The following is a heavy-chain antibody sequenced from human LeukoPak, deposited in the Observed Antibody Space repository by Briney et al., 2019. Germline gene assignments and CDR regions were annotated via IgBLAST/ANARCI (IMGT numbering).Heavy chain of an antibody. Sequence: PSETLSLTCTVSGGSISSGSYYWSWIRQPPGKGLEWIGSIYYSGSTYYNPSLKSRVTISVDTSKNQFSLKLSSVTAADTAVYYCARGGTAYYYGSGSYYNSWFDPWGQGTLVTVSS. CDR1: GGSISSGSYY. CDR2: IYYSGST. V-gene: IGHV4-39*01. J-gene: IGHJ5*02. CDR3: ARGGTAYYYGSGSYYNSWFDP. D-gene: IGHD3-10*01.